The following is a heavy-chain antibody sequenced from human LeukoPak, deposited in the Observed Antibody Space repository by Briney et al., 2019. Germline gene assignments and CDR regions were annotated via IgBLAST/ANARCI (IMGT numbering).Heavy chain of an antibody. Sequence: PSETLSLTCTVSGGSISSGDYYWSWLRQPPGKGLEWIGYIYYSGSTYYNPSLKSRVTISVDTSKNQFSLKLSSVTAADTAVYYCARVEGDIVVVPAAMGAFDIWGQGTMVTVSS. CDR1: GGSISSGDYY. V-gene: IGHV4-30-4*08. D-gene: IGHD2-2*01. J-gene: IGHJ3*02. CDR2: IYYSGST. CDR3: ARVEGDIVVVPAAMGAFDI.